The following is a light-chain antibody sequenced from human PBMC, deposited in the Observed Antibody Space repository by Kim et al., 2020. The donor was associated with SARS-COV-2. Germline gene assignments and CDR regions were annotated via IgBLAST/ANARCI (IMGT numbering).Light chain of an antibody. J-gene: IGKJ4*01. Sequence: LSPGERATLSCRASQSVSSSYLAWYQQKPGQAPRLLIYGASSRATGIPDRFSGSGSGTDFTLTISRLEPEDFAVYYCQQYGSSPAFGGGTKVDIK. CDR1: QSVSSSY. CDR2: GAS. CDR3: QQYGSSPA. V-gene: IGKV3-20*01.